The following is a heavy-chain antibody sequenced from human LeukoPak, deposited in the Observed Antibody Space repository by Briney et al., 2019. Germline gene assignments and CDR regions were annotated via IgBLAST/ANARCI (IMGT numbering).Heavy chain of an antibody. J-gene: IGHJ5*02. V-gene: IGHV3-53*01. Sequence: GGSLRLSCAASGFTVSSNYMSWVRQAPGKGLEWVSIIYSGGSTYYADSVKGRFTMSRDNSKNTLYLQMNSLTADDTAVYYCARGRYDFWSGYPNNWFDPWGQGTLVTVSS. D-gene: IGHD3-3*01. CDR1: GFTVSSNY. CDR2: IYSGGST. CDR3: ARGRYDFWSGYPNNWFDP.